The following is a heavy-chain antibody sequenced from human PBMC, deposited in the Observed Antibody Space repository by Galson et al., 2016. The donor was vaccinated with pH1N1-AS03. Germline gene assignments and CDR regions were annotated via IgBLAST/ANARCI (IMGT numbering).Heavy chain of an antibody. D-gene: IGHD3-3*01. CDR2: ISRSGSTI. Sequence: SLRLSCAASGFTFSDYYMSWIRQAPGKGLEWVSYISRSGSTIYYADSVKGRFTISRDNAKNSLYLQMNSLRAEDTAVYYCAGDEGFANGINVWGQGTTVTVFS. J-gene: IGHJ6*02. CDR3: AGDEGFANGINV. CDR1: GFTFSDYY. V-gene: IGHV3-11*04.